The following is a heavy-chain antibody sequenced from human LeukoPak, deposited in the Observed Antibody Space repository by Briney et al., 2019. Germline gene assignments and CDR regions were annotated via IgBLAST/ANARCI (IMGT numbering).Heavy chain of an antibody. Sequence: GGSLRLSCAASGFTFSRNGMAWVRQAPGKGLEWVSSISVSGTYIYYSDSVKGRFTISRDNAKNSLYLEMKSLRAEDTAAYFCARDRDYGTFDYWGQGTLVTVSS. D-gene: IGHD4-17*01. CDR1: GFTFSRNG. J-gene: IGHJ4*02. CDR3: ARDRDYGTFDY. CDR2: ISVSGTYI. V-gene: IGHV3-21*01.